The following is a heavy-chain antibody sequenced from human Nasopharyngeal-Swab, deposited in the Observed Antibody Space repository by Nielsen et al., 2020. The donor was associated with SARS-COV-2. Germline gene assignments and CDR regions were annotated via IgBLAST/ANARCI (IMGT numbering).Heavy chain of an antibody. D-gene: IGHD4-11*01. CDR3: TTDFTITICYHYYGMDV. Sequence: VRQAPGKGLEWVGRIKSKTDGGTTDYAAPVKGRFTISRDDSKNTLYLQMNSLKTEDTAVYYCTTDFTITICYHYYGMDVWGQGTTVTVSS. CDR2: IKSKTDGGTT. V-gene: IGHV3-15*01. J-gene: IGHJ6*01.